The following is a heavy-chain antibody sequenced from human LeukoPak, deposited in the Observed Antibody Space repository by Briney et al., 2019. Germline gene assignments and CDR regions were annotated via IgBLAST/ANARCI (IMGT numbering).Heavy chain of an antibody. CDR1: GYTFTSYD. CDR2: IIPIFGTA. V-gene: IGHV1-69*05. Sequence: SVKVSCKASGYTFTSYDINWVRQAPGQGLEWMGGIIPIFGTANYAQKFQGRVTITTDESTSTAYMELSSLRSEDTAVYYCARDLAPAYFDYWGQGTLVTVSS. D-gene: IGHD2-15*01. J-gene: IGHJ4*02. CDR3: ARDLAPAYFDY.